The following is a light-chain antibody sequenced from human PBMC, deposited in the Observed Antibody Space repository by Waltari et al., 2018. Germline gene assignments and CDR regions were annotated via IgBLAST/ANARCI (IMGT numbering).Light chain of an antibody. CDR1: QSVSSNY. Sequence: EIVLTQSPGTLSLSPGERATLSCRTSQSVSSNYLAWYQQKPGQAPRLLISDASNRATGIPDRFSGSGSGTDFTLTISRLEPEDFAVYYCQQYASSPRTFGQGTKVEIK. J-gene: IGKJ1*01. CDR2: DAS. CDR3: QQYASSPRT. V-gene: IGKV3-20*01.